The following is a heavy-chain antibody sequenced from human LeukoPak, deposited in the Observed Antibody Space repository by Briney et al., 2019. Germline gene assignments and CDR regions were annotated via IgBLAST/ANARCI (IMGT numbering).Heavy chain of an antibody. CDR1: GGSISGTNW. J-gene: IGHJ4*02. Sequence: SETLSLTCGVSGGSISGTNWWSWVRQPPGQGLEWTGEISLAGQTNYNPSLNGRVTMSLDKSSNQLSLHLTSMTAADTATYYCSRESGPFCPFGYWGQGTLVIVSS. CDR2: ISLAGQT. CDR3: SRESGPFCPFGY. D-gene: IGHD1-26*01. V-gene: IGHV4/OR15-8*02.